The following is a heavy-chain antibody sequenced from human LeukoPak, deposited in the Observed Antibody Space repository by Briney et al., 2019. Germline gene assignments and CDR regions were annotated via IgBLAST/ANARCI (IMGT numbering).Heavy chain of an antibody. D-gene: IGHD6-6*01. J-gene: IGHJ4*02. V-gene: IGHV3-7*01. CDR2: ILTDGSAK. CDR1: GFTFSRYW. Sequence: GGSLRLSCAASGFTFSRYWMSWVRQAPGKGLEWVANILTDGSAKNYVDSVKGRFIISRDNAKNSVSLQMNSLRAEDTAVYSCGRGSAAPDHWGQGTLVTVSS. CDR3: GRGSAAPDH.